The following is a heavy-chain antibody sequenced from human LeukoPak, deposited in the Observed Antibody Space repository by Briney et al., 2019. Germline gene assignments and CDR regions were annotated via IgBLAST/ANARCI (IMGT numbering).Heavy chain of an antibody. CDR1: GYTFTSYY. CDR3: ARSGPQFWFDP. CDR2: INPSGGST. J-gene: IGHJ5*02. D-gene: IGHD3-10*01. Sequence: ASVKVSCKASGYTFTSYYMHWVRQAPGQGLEWMGIINPSGGSTSYARKFQGRVTMTRDTSTSTVYMELSSLRSEDTAVYYCARSGPQFWFDPWGQGTLVTVSS. V-gene: IGHV1-46*01.